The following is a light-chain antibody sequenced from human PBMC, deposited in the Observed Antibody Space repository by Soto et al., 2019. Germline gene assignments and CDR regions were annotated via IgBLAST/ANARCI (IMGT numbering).Light chain of an antibody. CDR3: QKRNTWYT. CDR2: DAS. CDR1: LSVRTY. Sequence: EIVLTQSPATLSLSPGERATLSCRASLSVRTYLAWYQQKPGQAPRLLISDASNRPPGVPAWFSGSGSGTDFTPTISSLDPEDFEIYYCQKRNTWYTFGQGTKLEI. V-gene: IGKV3-11*01. J-gene: IGKJ2*01.